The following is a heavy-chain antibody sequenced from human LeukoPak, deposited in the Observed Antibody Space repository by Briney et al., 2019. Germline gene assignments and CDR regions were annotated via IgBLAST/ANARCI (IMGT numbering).Heavy chain of an antibody. CDR3: ARSGHIRLWDLPTPFDF. CDR2: INPSGGST. CDR1: GYTFTSYY. J-gene: IGHJ4*02. Sequence: ASVKVSCKTSGYTFTSYYIHWLRQVPGQGLEWMGIINPSGGSTSYAQNFQGRLTLTRDTSASTVSMELSSLRSEDTAVYYCARSGHIRLWDLPTPFDFWGQGTLVTVSS. D-gene: IGHD1-26*01. V-gene: IGHV1-46*01.